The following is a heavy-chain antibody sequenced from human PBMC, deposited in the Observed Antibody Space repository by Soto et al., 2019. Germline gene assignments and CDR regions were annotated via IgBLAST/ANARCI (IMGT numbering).Heavy chain of an antibody. Sequence: VGSLRLSCAASGFTFSSYGMHWVRQAPGKGLEWVAVISYDGSNKYYADSVKGRFTISRDNSKNTLYLQMNSLRAEDTAVYYCAKDGSGTYYYYGMDVWGQGTTVTVSS. CDR2: ISYDGSNK. V-gene: IGHV3-30*18. CDR3: AKDGSGTYYYYGMDV. CDR1: GFTFSSYG. D-gene: IGHD3-10*01. J-gene: IGHJ6*02.